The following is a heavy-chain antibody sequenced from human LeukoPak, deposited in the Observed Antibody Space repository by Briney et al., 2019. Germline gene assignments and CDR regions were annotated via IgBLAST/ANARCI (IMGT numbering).Heavy chain of an antibody. CDR3: ARGRTGAAALDF. CDR2: STHTGST. V-gene: IGHV4-34*01. CDR1: GGSFSGHY. Sequence: SETLSLTCAVYGGSFSGHYWTWIRQAPGKGLEWIGESTHTGSTNYNPSLKSRVTISVDTSKNQFSLKLTSVSAADTAVYPRARGRTGAAALDFWGPGTLVTVSS. J-gene: IGHJ4*02. D-gene: IGHD2-2*01.